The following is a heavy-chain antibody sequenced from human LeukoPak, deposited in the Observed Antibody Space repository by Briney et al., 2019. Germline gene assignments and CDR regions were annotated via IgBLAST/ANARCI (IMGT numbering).Heavy chain of an antibody. CDR3: ARDRSIAAAYGRFDY. CDR2: IYHSGST. V-gene: IGHV4-38-2*02. CDR1: GYSISSGYY. Sequence: PSETLSLTCTVSGYSISSGYYWGWIRQPPGKGLEWIGSIYHSGSTYYNPSLKSRVTISVDTSKNQFSLKLSSVTAADTAVYYCARDRSIAAAYGRFDYWGQGTLVTVSS. J-gene: IGHJ4*02. D-gene: IGHD6-13*01.